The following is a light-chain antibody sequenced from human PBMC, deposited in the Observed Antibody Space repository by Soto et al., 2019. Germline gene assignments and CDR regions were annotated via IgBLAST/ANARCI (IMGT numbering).Light chain of an antibody. CDR2: GAS. J-gene: IGKJ1*01. V-gene: IGKV1-5*01. Sequence: DLQMTQSPSTLSASVGDRVTITCRASQTISSWLAWYQQKPGKAPKLLVYGASSLESGVPSRFSGSGSGTEFTLTISSLQPDDFATYYCQQYNGYSGTFGQGTKVEIK. CDR3: QQYNGYSGT. CDR1: QTISSW.